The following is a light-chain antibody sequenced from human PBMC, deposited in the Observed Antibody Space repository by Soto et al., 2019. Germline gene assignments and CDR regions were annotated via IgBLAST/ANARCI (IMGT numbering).Light chain of an antibody. J-gene: IGKJ5*01. CDR3: QQGYSTPVT. CDR1: QTISRH. CDR2: GAS. Sequence: DIHMTQSPSSLSPSVGHRVTLTCRASQTISRHLNWYQQKAGRAPRLLIYGASNLQSGVPSRFSGSGSETDFTLTISSLLPEGFATYYCQQGYSTPVTFDQGTRLEIK. V-gene: IGKV1-39*01.